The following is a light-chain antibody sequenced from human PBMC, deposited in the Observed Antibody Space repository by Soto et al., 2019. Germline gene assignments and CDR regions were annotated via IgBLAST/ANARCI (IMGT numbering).Light chain of an antibody. V-gene: IGKV1-5*01. Sequence: DIQMTQSPSTLSASVGDRVTITCRASRSISRSLAWYQQKSGKAPKLLIYDASSLESGVPSRFSGSGFGTEFTLTISGLQPDDFATYYCQQLFMYPPTFGPGTKVDIK. CDR1: RSISRS. CDR2: DAS. J-gene: IGKJ3*01. CDR3: QQLFMYPPT.